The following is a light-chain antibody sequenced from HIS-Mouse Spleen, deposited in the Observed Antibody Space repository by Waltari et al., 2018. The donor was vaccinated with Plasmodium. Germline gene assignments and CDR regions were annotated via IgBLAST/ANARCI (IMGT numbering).Light chain of an antibody. CDR2: EGS. V-gene: IGLV2-23*01. CDR1: SSDVGSYNL. J-gene: IGLJ3*02. Sequence: QSALTQPASVSGSPGQSITISCTGPSSDVGSYNLFPWYQQHPGQAPKLMIYEGSKRPSGVSNRFSGSKSGNTASLTISGLQAEDEADYYCCSYAGSSTWVFGGGTKLTVL. CDR3: CSYAGSSTWV.